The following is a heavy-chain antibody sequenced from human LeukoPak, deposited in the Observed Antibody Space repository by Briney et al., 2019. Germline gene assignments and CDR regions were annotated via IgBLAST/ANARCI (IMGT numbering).Heavy chain of an antibody. CDR1: GFTVSTNY. Sequence: PGGSRRLSCAASGFTVSTNYLSWVRQAPGKGLEWVSVIYAGGAAYYADYVKGRFTISRDTSNNTLILQMHSLGVEDTAVYYCARSTSYHFDSWGQGTLVTVSS. J-gene: IGHJ4*02. V-gene: IGHV3-53*01. CDR2: IYAGGAA. D-gene: IGHD2-2*01. CDR3: ARSTSYHFDS.